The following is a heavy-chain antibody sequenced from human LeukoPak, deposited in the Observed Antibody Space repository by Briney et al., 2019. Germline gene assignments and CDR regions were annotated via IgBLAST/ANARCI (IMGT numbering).Heavy chain of an antibody. CDR1: GFTFSNYG. Sequence: QPGRSLRLSCAASGFTFSNYGVHWVRQVPGKGLEWVAAIWFDGIRKYYADSVKGRLTISRDNSKHTLYLQMNSLRAEDTAVYYCARDLEDSSPFGAFDMWGQGTVVTVSS. D-gene: IGHD3-22*01. V-gene: IGHV3-33*01. CDR3: ARDLEDSSPFGAFDM. J-gene: IGHJ3*02. CDR2: IWFDGIRK.